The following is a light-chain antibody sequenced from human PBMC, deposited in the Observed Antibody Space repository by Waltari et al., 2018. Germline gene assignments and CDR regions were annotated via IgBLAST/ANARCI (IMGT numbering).Light chain of an antibody. CDR1: QGISSF. Sequence: DIQMTQSPSSLSASVGETVTITCLASQGISSFLAWHQQKPGKPPERLIYSASTVQSGVPSRFSGSGSGTDFTLTISGLQPEDVATYYCQNYDSAPYIFGRGTKLEIK. CDR2: SAS. J-gene: IGKJ2*01. CDR3: QNYDSAPYI. V-gene: IGKV1-27*01.